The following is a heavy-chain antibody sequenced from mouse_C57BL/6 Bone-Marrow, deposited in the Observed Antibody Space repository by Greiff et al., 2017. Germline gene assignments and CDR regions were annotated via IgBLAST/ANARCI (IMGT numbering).Heavy chain of an antibody. CDR3: ARESELDVLFDY. D-gene: IGHD1-3*01. J-gene: IGHJ3*01. CDR2: INTNYDNT. Sequence: VQLKQSGPELVKPGASLKISCTASGYSFTDYNMNWVKQSNGKSLEWIGVINTNYDNTSYTHKFKVKVTLTVDHSTSTAYMQLNSLRSEDSAVYYCARESELDVLFDYWGQGTPVTVSA. V-gene: IGHV1-39*01. CDR1: GYSFTDYN.